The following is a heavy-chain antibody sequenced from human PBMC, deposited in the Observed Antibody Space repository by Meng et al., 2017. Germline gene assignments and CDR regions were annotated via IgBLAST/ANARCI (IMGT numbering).Heavy chain of an antibody. CDR3: ARMSVLLWFGELFLN. CDR2: IYHSGST. CDR1: CGSISSSNW. J-gene: IGHJ4*02. D-gene: IGHD3-10*01. V-gene: IGHV4-4*02. Sequence: QVALQEAGPGLVKPAGTLSLTCAVSCGSISSSNWWSWVRQPPGKGLEWIGEIYHSGSTNYNPSLKSRVTISVDKSKNQFSLKLSSVTAADTAVYYCARMSVLLWFGELFLNWGQGTLVTVSS.